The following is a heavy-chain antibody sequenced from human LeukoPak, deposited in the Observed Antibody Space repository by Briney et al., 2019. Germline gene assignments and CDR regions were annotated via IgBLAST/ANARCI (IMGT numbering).Heavy chain of an antibody. CDR1: GFTFSTYG. V-gene: IGHV4-34*01. J-gene: IGHJ4*02. D-gene: IGHD1-26*01. CDR3: TRGGELMNF. Sequence: GSLRLSCAASGFTFSTYGIHWARQPPGKGLEWIGEINHSGSTNYNPSLKSRVTISIDASKNQFSLRLSSVTAADTAVYYCTRGGELMNFWGQGTLVTVSS. CDR2: INHSGST.